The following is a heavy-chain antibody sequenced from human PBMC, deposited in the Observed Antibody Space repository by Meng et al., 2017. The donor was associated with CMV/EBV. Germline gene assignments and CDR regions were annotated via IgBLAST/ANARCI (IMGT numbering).Heavy chain of an antibody. V-gene: IGHV3-11*04. CDR2: ISSGSTI. J-gene: IGHJ4*02. D-gene: IGHD6-13*01. CDR3: ARSDTTHGYSSSWYPFDY. Sequence: GESLKISCAASGFTFSDYYMSWIRQAPGKGLEWVSYISSGSTIYYADSVKGRFTISRDNAKNSLYLQMNSLRAEDTAVYYCARSDTTHGYSSSWYPFDYWGQGTLVTVSS. CDR1: GFTFSDYY.